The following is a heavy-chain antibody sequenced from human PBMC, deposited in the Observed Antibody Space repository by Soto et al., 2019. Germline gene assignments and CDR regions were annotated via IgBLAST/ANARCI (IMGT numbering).Heavy chain of an antibody. Sequence: QVQLVESGGGVVQPGTSLRLSCAASGFTFSSYGMHWVRQAPGKGLEWVAVIWYDGSKKYYADSVKGRFTISRDNSKNTLYLQMNSLRAEDTALYYCARDGVTGYGMDVWGQGTTDTVSS. CDR3: ARDGVTGYGMDV. CDR2: IWYDGSKK. J-gene: IGHJ6*02. D-gene: IGHD2-21*02. V-gene: IGHV3-33*01. CDR1: GFTFSSYG.